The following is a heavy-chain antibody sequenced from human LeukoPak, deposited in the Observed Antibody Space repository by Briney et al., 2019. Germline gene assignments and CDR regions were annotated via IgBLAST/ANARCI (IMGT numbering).Heavy chain of an antibody. D-gene: IGHD2-15*01. CDR3: AKQLGYCSDGSCYFPY. CDR2: ISNNGGYT. Sequence: GGSLRLSCTASGFTFSSYAMSWVRQTPGKGLEWVSAISNNGGYTYYADSVQGRFTISRDNSKSTLCLQMNSLRAEDTAVYYCAKQLGYCSDGSCYFPYWGQGTLVTVSS. J-gene: IGHJ4*02. CDR1: GFTFSSYA. V-gene: IGHV3-23*01.